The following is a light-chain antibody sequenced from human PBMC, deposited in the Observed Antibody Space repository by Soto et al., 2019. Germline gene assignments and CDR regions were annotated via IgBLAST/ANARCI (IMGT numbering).Light chain of an antibody. V-gene: IGLV2-8*01. J-gene: IGLJ2*01. CDR2: EVS. Sequence: QSVLAQPPSASGSPGQSVTISCTGTSSDVGGYNYVSWYQQHPGKAPKLMIYEVSNRPSGVPDRFSGSKSGNTASLTGSGLQAEDEADYYCSSYAGSNNVVFGGETKLTVL. CDR3: SSYAGSNNVV. CDR1: SSDVGGYNY.